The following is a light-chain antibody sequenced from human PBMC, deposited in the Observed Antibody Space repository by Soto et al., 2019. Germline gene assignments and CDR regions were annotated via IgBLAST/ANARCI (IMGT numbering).Light chain of an antibody. Sequence: QSALTQPASVSGSPGQSITISCTGTSSDVGGYNYVSWYQQHPGKAPKLMIYEVSNRPSGVSNRFSRSKSGNTASLTISGLQAEDEPDYYCSSYTNRSTLRFGGGTQVTVL. J-gene: IGLJ2*01. CDR1: SSDVGGYNY. CDR2: EVS. V-gene: IGLV2-14*01. CDR3: SSYTNRSTLR.